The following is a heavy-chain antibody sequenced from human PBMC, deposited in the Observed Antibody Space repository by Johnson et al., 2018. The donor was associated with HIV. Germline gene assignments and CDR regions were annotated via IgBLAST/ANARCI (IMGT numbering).Heavy chain of an antibody. D-gene: IGHD4-23*01. CDR3: AKLRWAPRAFDI. V-gene: IGHV3-23*04. J-gene: IGHJ3*02. CDR2: ISGGGGST. CDR1: GFTFSNYA. Sequence: VQLVESGGGLVQPGGSLRLSCTASGFTFSNYAMSWVRQAPGKGLEWVLAISGGGGSTYYADAVKGRFTISRDNSKNTLYLQMNSLRAEDTAIYYCAKLRWAPRAFDIWGQGTMVTVSS.